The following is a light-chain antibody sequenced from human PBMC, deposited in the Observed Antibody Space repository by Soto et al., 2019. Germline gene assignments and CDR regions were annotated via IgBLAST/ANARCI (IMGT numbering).Light chain of an antibody. CDR1: SSNVGHES. V-gene: IGLV1-51*01. Sequence: QSVLTQPHSVSAAPGQTVTISFSGSSSNVGHESVSWYQSLPGTAPKLLIYDNYKRPSGIPDRFSGSKSGTSATLGITGLQTGDEADYYCGTWDSTLNVWVFGGGTKLTVL. J-gene: IGLJ3*02. CDR2: DNY. CDR3: GTWDSTLNVWV.